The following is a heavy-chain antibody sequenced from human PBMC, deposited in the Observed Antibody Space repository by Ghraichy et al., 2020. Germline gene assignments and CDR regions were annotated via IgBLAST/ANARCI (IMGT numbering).Heavy chain of an antibody. CDR1: GFTFSSYD. Sequence: GGSLRLSCAASGFTFSSYDMHWVRQATGKGLEWVSAIGTAGDTYYPGSVKGRFTISRENAKNSLYLQMNSLRAGDTAVYYCARATSIAAAGTGVDYWGQGTLVTVSS. D-gene: IGHD6-13*01. V-gene: IGHV3-13*01. CDR2: IGTAGDT. J-gene: IGHJ4*02. CDR3: ARATSIAAAGTGVDY.